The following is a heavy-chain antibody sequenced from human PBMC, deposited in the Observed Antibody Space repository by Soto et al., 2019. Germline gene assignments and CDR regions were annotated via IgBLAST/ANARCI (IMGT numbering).Heavy chain of an antibody. V-gene: IGHV1-2*04. CDR1: GYTFTGYY. J-gene: IGHJ3*02. Sequence: ASVKVSCKASGYTFTGYYMHWVRQAPGQGLEWMGWINPNSGGTNYAQKFQGWVTMTRDTSISTAYMELSRLRSDDTAVYYCARDGGSPNYYGSGSTRNDPFDIWGQGTMVTVSS. D-gene: IGHD3-10*01. CDR3: ARDGGSPNYYGSGSTRNDPFDI. CDR2: INPNSGGT.